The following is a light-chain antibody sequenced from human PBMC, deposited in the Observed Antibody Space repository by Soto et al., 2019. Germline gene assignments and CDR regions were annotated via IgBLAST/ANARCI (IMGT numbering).Light chain of an antibody. CDR3: QQYNSYSLT. V-gene: IGKV1-5*01. J-gene: IGKJ4*01. Sequence: DIQMTQSPSTLSASVGDRVTITCRASQSISTWLAWYQQKPGKAPNLLIYDASSLESGVQSRFSGSGSGTEFTLTISSLQTDDFATYYCQQYNSYSLTFGGGTKVEIK. CDR2: DAS. CDR1: QSISTW.